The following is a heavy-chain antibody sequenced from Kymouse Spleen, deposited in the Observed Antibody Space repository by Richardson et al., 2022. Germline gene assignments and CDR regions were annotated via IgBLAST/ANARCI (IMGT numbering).Heavy chain of an antibody. CDR1: GFTFSSYG. Sequence: QVQLVESGGGVVQPGRSLRLSCAASGFTFSSYGMHWVRQAPGKGLEWVAVIWYDGSNKYYADSVKGRFTISRDNSKNTLYLQMNSLRAEDTAVYYCARDRITGTLDYWGQGTLVTVSS. CDR2: IWYDGSNK. V-gene: IGHV3-33*01. CDR3: ARDRITGTLDY. J-gene: IGHJ4*02. D-gene: IGHD1-20*01,IGHD1-7*01.